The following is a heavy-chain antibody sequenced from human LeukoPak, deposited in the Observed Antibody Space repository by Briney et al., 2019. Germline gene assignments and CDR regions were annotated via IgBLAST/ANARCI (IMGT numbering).Heavy chain of an antibody. V-gene: IGHV3-23*01. CDR1: GFTFSSYA. Sequence: GGALRLSCAASGFTFSSYAMSWVRQAPGKGLEWVSAISGSGGSTYYADSVKGRFTISRDNSKNTLYLQMNSLRAEDTAVYCCAKDRAQKQWLVLYYFDYWGQGTLVTVSS. D-gene: IGHD6-19*01. J-gene: IGHJ4*02. CDR2: ISGSGGST. CDR3: AKDRAQKQWLVLYYFDY.